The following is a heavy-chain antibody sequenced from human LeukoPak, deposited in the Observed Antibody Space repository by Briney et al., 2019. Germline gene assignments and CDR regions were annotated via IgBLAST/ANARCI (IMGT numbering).Heavy chain of an antibody. CDR2: IRYDGSNN. V-gene: IGHV3-30*02. D-gene: IGHD2-21*02. J-gene: IGHJ6*03. CDR3: AKGGDWFDYYMDV. CDR1: GFTFSSYG. Sequence: GGSLRLSCAASGFTFSSYGMHWVRQAPGKGLEWVAFIRYDGSNNYYADSVKGRFTISRDNYKNTQYLQMNSLRAEDTAVYYCAKGGDWFDYYMDVWGKGTTVTISS.